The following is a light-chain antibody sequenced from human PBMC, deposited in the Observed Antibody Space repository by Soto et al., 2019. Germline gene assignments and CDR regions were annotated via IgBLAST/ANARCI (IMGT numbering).Light chain of an antibody. Sequence: IVLIQSPATLSVSPGERATLSCRASQNISNYLIWYQQKPGQAPRLLIYDVSNRATDIPARFSGSGSGTDFTLTISSLEPEDFAVYYCQQRSNWPPWTFGQGTKVDIK. J-gene: IGKJ1*01. CDR3: QQRSNWPPWT. CDR2: DVS. CDR1: QNISNY. V-gene: IGKV3-11*01.